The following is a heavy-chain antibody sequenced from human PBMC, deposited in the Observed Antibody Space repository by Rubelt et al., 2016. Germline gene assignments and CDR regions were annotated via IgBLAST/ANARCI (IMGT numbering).Heavy chain of an antibody. Sequence: GGIIPIFGTANYAQKFQGRVTITADESTSTAYMELSSLRSEDTAVYYCARDDRGYSSSWYDAFDIWGQGTMVTVSS. V-gene: IGHV1-69*01. CDR3: ARDDRGYSSSWYDAFDI. D-gene: IGHD6-13*01. J-gene: IGHJ3*02. CDR2: IIPIFGTA.